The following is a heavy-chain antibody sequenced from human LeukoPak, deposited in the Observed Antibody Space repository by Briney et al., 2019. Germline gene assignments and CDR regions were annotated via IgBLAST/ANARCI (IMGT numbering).Heavy chain of an antibody. Sequence: PSETLSLTCAVYGGSFSGYYWSWIRQPPGKGLEWIGEINHSGSTNYNPSLKSRVTISVDTSKNQFSLKLSSVAAADTAVYYCARGPYYDFWSGYYRRNYYYMDVWGKGTTVTVSS. V-gene: IGHV4-34*01. J-gene: IGHJ6*03. D-gene: IGHD3-3*01. CDR2: INHSGST. CDR3: ARGPYYDFWSGYYRRNYYYMDV. CDR1: GGSFSGYY.